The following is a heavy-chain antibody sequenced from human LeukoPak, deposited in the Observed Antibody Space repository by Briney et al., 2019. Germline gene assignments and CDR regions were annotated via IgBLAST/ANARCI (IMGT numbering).Heavy chain of an antibody. V-gene: IGHV3-7*01. D-gene: IGHD6-19*01. Sequence: GGSLRLSCAASGFTFSSYWMSWVRQAPGKGLEWVANIKQDGSEKYYVDSVKGRFTISRDNAKNSLYLQMNSLRAEDTAVYYCARDPGIAVAGKTGFDYWGQGTLVTVSS. J-gene: IGHJ4*02. CDR1: GFTFSSYW. CDR2: IKQDGSEK. CDR3: ARDPGIAVAGKTGFDY.